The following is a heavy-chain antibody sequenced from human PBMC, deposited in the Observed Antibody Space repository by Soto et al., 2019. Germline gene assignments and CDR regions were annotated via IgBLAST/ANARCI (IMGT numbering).Heavy chain of an antibody. J-gene: IGHJ6*02. CDR2: INPSGGST. D-gene: IGHD3-22*01. Sequence: ASVKVSCKASGYTFTSYYMHWVRQAPGQGLEWMGIINPSGGSTSYAQKFQGRVTMTRDTSTSTVYMKLSSVTAADTAVYYCARVNTNYYDSSGYYPLDYYYGMDVWGQGTTVTVSS. V-gene: IGHV1-46*01. CDR1: GYTFTSYY. CDR3: ARVNTNYYDSSGYYPLDYYYGMDV.